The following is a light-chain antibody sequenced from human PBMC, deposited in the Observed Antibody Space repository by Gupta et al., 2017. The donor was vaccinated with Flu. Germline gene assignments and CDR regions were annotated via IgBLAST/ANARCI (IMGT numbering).Light chain of an antibody. CDR2: SNN. Sequence: QSVLTHPPSSSGPPGQRVTISCSGSSSNIGSNTVNWYQQLPGTAPKLLIYSNNQRPSGVPDRFSGSKSGTSASLAISGLQSEDEADDYCAAWDDSLNGRVFGGGTKLTVL. CDR1: SSNIGSNT. CDR3: AAWDDSLNGRV. J-gene: IGLJ3*02. V-gene: IGLV1-44*01.